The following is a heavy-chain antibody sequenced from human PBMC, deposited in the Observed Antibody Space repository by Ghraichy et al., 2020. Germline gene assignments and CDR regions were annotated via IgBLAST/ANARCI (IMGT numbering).Heavy chain of an antibody. CDR2: VNEDGGEK. CDR1: GFTFSAFG. V-gene: IGHV3-7*04. CDR3: AREGSSWQAPFDY. J-gene: IGHJ4*01. Sequence: GGSLRLTCVASGFTFSAFGMSGVRQAPGKGLEWVANVNEDGGEKNYVDSVKGRFTISRDNAKNSLFLQMNTLRADDSSVYYCAREGSSWQAPFDYWGQGTLLTFSS. D-gene: IGHD6-13*01.